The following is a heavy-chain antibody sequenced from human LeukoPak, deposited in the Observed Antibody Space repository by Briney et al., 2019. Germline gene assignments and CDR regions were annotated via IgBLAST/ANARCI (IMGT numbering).Heavy chain of an antibody. D-gene: IGHD3-10*01. Sequence: PGGSLRLSCAASGFTFSSYGMSWVRQAPGKGLEWVSSISSSSSYIYYADSVKGRFTISRDNAKNSLYLQMNSLRAEDTAVYYCARGDGSILWFGELLIYWGQGTLVTVSS. CDR3: ARGDGSILWFGELLIY. J-gene: IGHJ4*02. CDR1: GFTFSSYG. CDR2: ISSSSSYI. V-gene: IGHV3-21*01.